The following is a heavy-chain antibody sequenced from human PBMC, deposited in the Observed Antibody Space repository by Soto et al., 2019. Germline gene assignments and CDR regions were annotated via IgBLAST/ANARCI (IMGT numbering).Heavy chain of an antibody. Sequence: PGGSLRLSCAASGFTFSSYGMHWVRQAPGKGLERVAVIWYDGRNKYYADSVKGRFTISRDNSKNTLYLKMNSLRAEDTAVYYCAIDYIVVVPAAAWGYMDVWGKGTTVTVSS. CDR2: IWYDGRNK. D-gene: IGHD2-2*01. CDR1: GFTFSSYG. CDR3: AIDYIVVVPAAAWGYMDV. V-gene: IGHV3-33*01. J-gene: IGHJ6*03.